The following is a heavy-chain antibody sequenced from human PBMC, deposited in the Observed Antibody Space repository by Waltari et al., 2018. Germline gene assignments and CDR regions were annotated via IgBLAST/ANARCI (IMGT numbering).Heavy chain of an antibody. D-gene: IGHD3-10*01. J-gene: IGHJ4*02. V-gene: IGHV4-38-2*02. CDR1: GYSISSGYY. Sequence: QVQLQESGPGLVKPSETLSLTCTVSGYSISSGYYWGWIRQHPGKGLEWIGSIYHSGSTYYNPSLKSRVTISVDTSKNQFSLKLSSVTAADTAVYYCARDGSDYYGSGSLWYYFDYWGQGTLVTVSS. CDR2: IYHSGST. CDR3: ARDGSDYYGSGSLWYYFDY.